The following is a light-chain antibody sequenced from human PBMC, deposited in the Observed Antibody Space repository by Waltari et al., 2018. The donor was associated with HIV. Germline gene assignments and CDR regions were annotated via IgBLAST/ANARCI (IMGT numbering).Light chain of an antibody. CDR1: SSNIGSNF. V-gene: IGLV1-47*01. CDR3: AAWDDSLSGGV. Sequence: QSVLTQPPSASGTPGQSVTINCSGSSSNIGSNFVYWYQQVPGTAPKLLIYRNNQRPSGVPDRFSGSKSGTSASLAISGLRAEDEADYYCAAWDDSLSGGVFGGGTKLTVL. CDR2: RNN. J-gene: IGLJ2*01.